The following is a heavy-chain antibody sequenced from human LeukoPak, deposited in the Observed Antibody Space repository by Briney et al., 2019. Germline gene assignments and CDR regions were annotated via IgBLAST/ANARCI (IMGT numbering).Heavy chain of an antibody. V-gene: IGHV3-9*01. CDR1: GFTFDDYA. D-gene: IGHD3-22*01. CDR2: ISWNSGSI. CDR3: ARGADYDSSPNYFDY. Sequence: GGSLRLSCAASGFTFDDYAMHWVRQAPGKGLEWVSGISWNSGSIGYADSVKGRFTISRGNAKNSLYLQMNSLRAEDTALYYCARGADYDSSPNYFDYWGQGTLVTVSS. J-gene: IGHJ4*02.